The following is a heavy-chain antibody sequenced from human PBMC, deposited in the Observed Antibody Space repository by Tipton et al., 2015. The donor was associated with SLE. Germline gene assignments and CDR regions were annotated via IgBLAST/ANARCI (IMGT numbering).Heavy chain of an antibody. CDR1: GGSFSGYY. CDR2: INHSGST. CDR3: ARGRWELLFDY. D-gene: IGHD1-26*01. J-gene: IGHJ4*02. Sequence: TLSLTCAVYGGSFSGYYWSWIRQPPGKGLEWIGEINHSGSTNYNPSLKSRVTISVDTSKNQFSLKLSSVTAADTAVYYCARGRWELLFDYWGQGTLVTVSS. V-gene: IGHV4-34*01.